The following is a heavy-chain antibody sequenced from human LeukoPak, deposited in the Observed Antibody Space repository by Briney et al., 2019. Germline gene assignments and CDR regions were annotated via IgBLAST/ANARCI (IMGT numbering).Heavy chain of an antibody. Sequence: GSLRLSCAASGFTFSSYSMNWVRQAPGKGLEWVSSISSSSSYIYYADSVKGRFTISRDNAKNSLYLQMNSLRAEDTAVYYCARDRREGYSYAPGYFDYWGQGTLVTVSS. J-gene: IGHJ4*02. CDR3: ARDRREGYSYAPGYFDY. D-gene: IGHD5-18*01. CDR2: ISSSSSYI. CDR1: GFTFSSYS. V-gene: IGHV3-21*01.